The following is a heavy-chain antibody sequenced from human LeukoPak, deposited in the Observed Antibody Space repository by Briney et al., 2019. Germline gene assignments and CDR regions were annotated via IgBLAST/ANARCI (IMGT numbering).Heavy chain of an antibody. CDR2: INHSGST. Sequence: PSGTLSLTCAVYGGSFSGYYWSWIRQPPGKGLEWIGEINHSGSTNYNPSLKSRVTISVDTSKNQFSLKLSSVTAADTAVYYCARTSPYHRRYCSSTSCPQPFDYWGQGTLVTVSS. V-gene: IGHV4-34*01. CDR1: GGSFSGYY. D-gene: IGHD2-2*01. J-gene: IGHJ4*02. CDR3: ARTSPYHRRYCSSTSCPQPFDY.